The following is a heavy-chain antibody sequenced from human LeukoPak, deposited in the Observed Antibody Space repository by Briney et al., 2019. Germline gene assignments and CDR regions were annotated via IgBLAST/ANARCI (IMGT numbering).Heavy chain of an antibody. CDR2: LSSSGSTI. V-gene: IGHV3-11*04. CDR3: AKDPPSHYDSSGYLLPDY. CDR1: GFTFSDYY. D-gene: IGHD3-22*01. J-gene: IGHJ4*02. Sequence: GGSLRLSCAASGFTFSDYYMNWIRQAPGKGLEWVSYLSSSGSTIYYADSVKGRFTISRDNAKNSLYLQMNSLRAEDTAVYYCAKDPPSHYDSSGYLLPDYWGQGTLVTVSS.